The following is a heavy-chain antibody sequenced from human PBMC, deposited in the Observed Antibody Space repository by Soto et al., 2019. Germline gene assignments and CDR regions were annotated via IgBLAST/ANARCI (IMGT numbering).Heavy chain of an antibody. D-gene: IGHD1-26*01. Sequence: AGGSLRLSCTASGLTFSGYEMNWVRQAPGKGLEWVSSISGSGSSISYADSVRGRFIITRDNAENSLYLQMNSLRAEDTAVYYCATDSGSYSGCSYSAMDVWGQGTTVTGSS. CDR1: GLTFSGYE. V-gene: IGHV3-48*03. CDR2: ISGSGSSI. J-gene: IGHJ6*02. CDR3: ATDSGSYSGCSYSAMDV.